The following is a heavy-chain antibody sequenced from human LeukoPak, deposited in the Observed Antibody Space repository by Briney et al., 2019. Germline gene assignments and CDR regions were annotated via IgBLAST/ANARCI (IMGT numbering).Heavy chain of an antibody. CDR1: GGSIGSFY. CDR3: ARGGVLLGIDY. Sequence: SETLSLTCTVSGGSIGSFYWNWIRQPPGKGLEWIGYVYSSGNTNYNPSLKSRVIISVDTSKNQFSLKLSSVTAADTAVYYCARGGVLLGIDYWGQGTLVTVSS. CDR2: VYSSGNT. J-gene: IGHJ4*02. V-gene: IGHV4-59*01. D-gene: IGHD2-8*02.